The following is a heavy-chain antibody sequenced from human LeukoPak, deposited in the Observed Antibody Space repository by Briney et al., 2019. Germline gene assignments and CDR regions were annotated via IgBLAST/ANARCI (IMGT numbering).Heavy chain of an antibody. CDR1: GDSISSYY. J-gene: IGHJ4*02. Sequence: SETLSLTCTVSGDSISSYYWSWIRQPPGKELEWIGYIYYSGSTNYNPSLKSRVTISIDTSKNQFSLNLISVTAADTAVYYCARERYYHDSNGYPTYFDYWGQGTLVTVSS. CDR2: IYYSGST. V-gene: IGHV4-59*01. D-gene: IGHD3-22*01. CDR3: ARERYYHDSNGYPTYFDY.